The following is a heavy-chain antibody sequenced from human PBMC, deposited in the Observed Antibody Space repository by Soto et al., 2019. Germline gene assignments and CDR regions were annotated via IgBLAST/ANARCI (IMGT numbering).Heavy chain of an antibody. Sequence: QVQLVESGGGVVQPGRSLRLSCVASGFTFSSYTMHWVRQAPGKGLEWVAVISYDDGVNKYYADSMKGRFTISRDNSKNTLYLQMNSLRAEDTAVYYCARSIAVAGTPEFDYWGQGALVTVSS. V-gene: IGHV3-30-3*01. CDR1: GFTFSSYT. J-gene: IGHJ4*02. CDR2: ISYDDGVNK. CDR3: ARSIAVAGTPEFDY. D-gene: IGHD6-19*01.